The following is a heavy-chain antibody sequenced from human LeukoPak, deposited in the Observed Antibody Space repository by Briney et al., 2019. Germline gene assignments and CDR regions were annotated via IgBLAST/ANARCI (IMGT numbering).Heavy chain of an antibody. Sequence: GGSLRLSCAASGFTFSSFWMTWVRQAPGKGLEWVASMKEDGSFIYYVDSVKGRFTISRDNAKNSLYLQMSSLRTEDTAVYYCARDCQYSNTNCRCCWGQGTLVTVSS. D-gene: IGHD2-2*01. J-gene: IGHJ4*02. V-gene: IGHV3-7*01. CDR1: GFTFSSFW. CDR3: ARDCQYSNTNCRCC. CDR2: MKEDGSFI.